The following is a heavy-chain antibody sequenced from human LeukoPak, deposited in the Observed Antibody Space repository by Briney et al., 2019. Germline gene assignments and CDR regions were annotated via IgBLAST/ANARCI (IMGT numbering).Heavy chain of an antibody. CDR1: GFTFADYT. Sequence: GGSLRLSCTTSGFTFADYTMHWFRQAPGKGLESVGFIRGSGTTQYAASVRGGFTISRDDSKSIAYLQMNSLKTEDTAVYYCSRDKFYVWFDPWGQGTLVTVSS. V-gene: IGHV3-49*03. CDR3: SRDKFYVWFDP. J-gene: IGHJ5*02. CDR2: IRGSGTT. D-gene: IGHD3-16*01.